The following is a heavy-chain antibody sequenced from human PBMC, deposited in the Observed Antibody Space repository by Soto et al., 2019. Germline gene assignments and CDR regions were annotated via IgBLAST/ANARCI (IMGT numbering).Heavy chain of an antibody. V-gene: IGHV3-74*01. CDR2: INADGSTT. Sequence: GGSLRLSCAASGFTFSSYWMHWVRQAPGKGLVWVSRINADGSTTHYADSVKGRFTISRDNAKNTLYLQMNNLRAEDTAVYYCARPSEYSSGWNSAFDPWGQGTLVTVSS. D-gene: IGHD6-25*01. CDR1: GFTFSSYW. J-gene: IGHJ5*02. CDR3: ARPSEYSSGWNSAFDP.